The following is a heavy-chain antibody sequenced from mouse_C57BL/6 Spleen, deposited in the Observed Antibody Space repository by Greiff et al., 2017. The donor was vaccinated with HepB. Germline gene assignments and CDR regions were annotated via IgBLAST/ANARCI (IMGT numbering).Heavy chain of an antibody. J-gene: IGHJ2*01. D-gene: IGHD1-1*01. Sequence: EVQGVESGGGLVKPGGSLKLSCAASGFTFSSYTMSWVRQTPEKRLEWVATISGGGGNTYYPDSVKGRFTISRDNAKNTLYLQMSSLRSEDTALYYCARHASIYYYGSSYVHFDYWGQGTTLTVSS. V-gene: IGHV5-9*01. CDR2: ISGGGGNT. CDR3: ARHASIYYYGSSYVHFDY. CDR1: GFTFSSYT.